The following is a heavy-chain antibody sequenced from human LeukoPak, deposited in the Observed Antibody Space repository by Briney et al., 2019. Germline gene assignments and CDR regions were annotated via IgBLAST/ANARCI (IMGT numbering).Heavy chain of an antibody. V-gene: IGHV3-23*01. CDR1: GFTFSSYG. CDR3: AKDRGRWASSGYYYPRNY. D-gene: IGHD3-22*01. Sequence: PGTSLRLSCAASGFTFSSYGMSWVRQAPGKGLEWVSAISGSGGSTYYADSVKGRFTISRDNSKNTLYLQMNSLRAEDTAVYYCAKDRGRWASSGYYYPRNYWGQGTLVTVSS. J-gene: IGHJ4*02. CDR2: ISGSGGST.